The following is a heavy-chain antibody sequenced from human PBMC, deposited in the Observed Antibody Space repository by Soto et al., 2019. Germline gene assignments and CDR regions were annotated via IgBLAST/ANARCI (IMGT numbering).Heavy chain of an antibody. CDR3: ARDDQSYYYGSGSSMLGSP. V-gene: IGHV3-33*01. J-gene: IGHJ5*02. Sequence: QVQLVESGGGVVQPGRSLRLSCAASGFTFSSYGMHWVRQAPGKGLEWVAVIWYDGSNKYYADSVKGRFTISRDNSKNTLYLQMNSLRAEDTAVYYCARDDQSYYYGSGSSMLGSPWGQGTLVTVSS. D-gene: IGHD3-10*01. CDR2: IWYDGSNK. CDR1: GFTFSSYG.